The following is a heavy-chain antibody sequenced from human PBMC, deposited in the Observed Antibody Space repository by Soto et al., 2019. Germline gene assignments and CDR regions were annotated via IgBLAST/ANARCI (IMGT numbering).Heavy chain of an antibody. V-gene: IGHV1-18*01. CDR1: GYTFTSYD. Sequence: GASVKVSCKASGYTFTSYDINWVRQATGQGLEWMGWMNPDSGNTNYAQKLQGRVTMTTDTSTSTAYMELRSLRSDDTAVYYCARVVVVVPAAIWWFDPWGQGTLVTVSS. D-gene: IGHD2-2*01. CDR3: ARVVVVVPAAIWWFDP. CDR2: MNPDSGNT. J-gene: IGHJ5*02.